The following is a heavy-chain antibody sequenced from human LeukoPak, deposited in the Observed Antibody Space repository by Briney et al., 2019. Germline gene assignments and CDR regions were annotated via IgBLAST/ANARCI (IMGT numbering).Heavy chain of an antibody. D-gene: IGHD1-14*01. CDR3: TTGIFDY. CDR1: GFTFSNAW. CDR2: IKSKTDGGTT. J-gene: IGHJ4*02. V-gene: IGHV3-15*01. Sequence: PGGSLRLSCAASGFTFSNAWMSWVRQAPGKGLEWAGRIKSKTDGGTTDYAAPVKGGFTISRDDSKNTLYLQMNSLKTEDTAVYYCTTGIFDYWGQGTLVTVSS.